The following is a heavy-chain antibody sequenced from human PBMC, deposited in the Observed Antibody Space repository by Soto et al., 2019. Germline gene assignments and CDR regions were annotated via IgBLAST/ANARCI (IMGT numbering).Heavy chain of an antibody. CDR1: GGSISSGDYS. V-gene: IGHV4-30-4*01. CDR3: ARASTGELWVYANWFDP. D-gene: IGHD3-16*01. J-gene: IGHJ5*02. Sequence: QVQLQESGPGLVKPSQTLSLTCTVSGGSISSGDYSWSWIRQPPGKGLEWIGFIYYSGGTYYKPSLKSRVTISVDTSKNKFSLNLSSVTAADTAVYYCARASTGELWVYANWFDPWGPGTLVTVSS. CDR2: IYYSGGT.